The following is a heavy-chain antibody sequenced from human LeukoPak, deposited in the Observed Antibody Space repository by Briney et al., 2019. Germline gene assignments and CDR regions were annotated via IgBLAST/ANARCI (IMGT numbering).Heavy chain of an antibody. D-gene: IGHD3-22*01. J-gene: IGHJ4*02. Sequence: GGSLRLSCAASGFTFSSYAMSWVRQAPGKGLEWVSAISGSGGSTYYADSVKGRFTISRDNSKDTLYLQMNSLRAEDTAVYYCAKGQYYYDTQGFDYWGQGTLVTVSS. CDR2: ISGSGGST. CDR1: GFTFSSYA. V-gene: IGHV3-23*01. CDR3: AKGQYYYDTQGFDY.